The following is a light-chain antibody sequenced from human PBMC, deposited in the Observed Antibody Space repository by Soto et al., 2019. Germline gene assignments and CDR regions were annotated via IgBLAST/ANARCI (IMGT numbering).Light chain of an antibody. CDR1: RIGTKS. Sequence: SYELTQPPSVSVAPGQTARITCGGNRIGTKSVHWYQQKPGQAPLLVVYDDDDRPSGIPERFSGSNSGNTATLTISRVEDGDEADYYCQVWDSSSDLVIFGGGTKVTVL. V-gene: IGLV3-21*02. CDR2: DDD. J-gene: IGLJ2*01. CDR3: QVWDSSSDLVI.